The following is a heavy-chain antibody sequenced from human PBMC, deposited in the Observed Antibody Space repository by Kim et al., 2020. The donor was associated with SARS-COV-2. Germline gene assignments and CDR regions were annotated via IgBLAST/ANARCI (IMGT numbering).Heavy chain of an antibody. CDR2: ISSSSSYI. Sequence: GRSLRLSCAASGFPFSSYSMNWVRQAPGKGLEWVSSISSSSSYIYYADSVKGRFTISSDNAKNSLYLQMNSLSAEDTAVYYCARLSTTAAAAGLNWFDPWGQGTLVTVAS. CDR3: ARLSTTAAAAGLNWFDP. J-gene: IGHJ5*02. CDR1: GFPFSSYS. V-gene: IGHV3-21*01. D-gene: IGHD6-13*01.